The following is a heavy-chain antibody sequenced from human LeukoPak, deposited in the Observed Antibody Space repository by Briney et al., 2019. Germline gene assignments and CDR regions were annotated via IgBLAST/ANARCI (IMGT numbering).Heavy chain of an antibody. CDR1: GFTFSSYA. Sequence: GGSLRLPCAASGFTFSSYAMSWVRQAPGKGLEWVSAISGSGGSTYYADSVKGRFTVSRDNSKNTLYLQMNSLRAEDTAVYYCAGGYCSSTSCFDYWGQGTLVTVSS. CDR2: ISGSGGST. J-gene: IGHJ4*02. V-gene: IGHV3-23*01. CDR3: AGGYCSSTSCFDY. D-gene: IGHD2-2*01.